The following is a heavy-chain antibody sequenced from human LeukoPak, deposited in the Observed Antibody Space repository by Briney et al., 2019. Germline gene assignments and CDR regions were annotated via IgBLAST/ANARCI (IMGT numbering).Heavy chain of an antibody. J-gene: IGHJ3*02. D-gene: IGHD2-15*01. Sequence: GGSLRLSCAASGFTFSSYAMSWVRQAPGKGLEWVSAISGSGGSTYYADSVKGRFTISRDNSKNTLYLQMNSLRAEDTAVYYCAKDYIVVVVAAPAEAFDIWGQGTMVTVSS. V-gene: IGHV3-23*01. CDR2: ISGSGGST. CDR3: AKDYIVVVVAAPAEAFDI. CDR1: GFTFSSYA.